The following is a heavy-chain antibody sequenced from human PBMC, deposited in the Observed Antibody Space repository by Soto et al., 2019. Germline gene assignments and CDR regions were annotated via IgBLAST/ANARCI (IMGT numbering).Heavy chain of an antibody. J-gene: IGHJ5*02. CDR3: ARDHSARSDLLTGYRGFDP. V-gene: IGHV1-3*01. D-gene: IGHD3-9*01. Sequence: ASVKVSCKASGYTFTSYAMHWVRQAPGQRLEWMGWINAGNGNTKYSQKFQGRVTITRDTSASTAYMELSSLRSEDTAVYYCARDHSARSDLLTGYRGFDPWCQGTLVTVYS. CDR1: GYTFTSYA. CDR2: INAGNGNT.